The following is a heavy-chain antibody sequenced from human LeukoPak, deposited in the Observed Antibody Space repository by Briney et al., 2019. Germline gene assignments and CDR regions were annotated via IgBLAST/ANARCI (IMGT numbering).Heavy chain of an antibody. CDR1: GYTFTGYY. Sequence: ASVKVSCKASGYTFTGYYMHWVRQAPGQGLEWMGRINLNPNSADTNYAEKFQGRVTMTRDTSISTAYMELSRLRSDDMAVYYCARGTYYYDSSGFYFDYWGQGILVTVSS. V-gene: IGHV1-2*06. J-gene: IGHJ4*02. CDR2: INLNPNSADT. CDR3: ARGTYYYDSSGFYFDY. D-gene: IGHD3-22*01.